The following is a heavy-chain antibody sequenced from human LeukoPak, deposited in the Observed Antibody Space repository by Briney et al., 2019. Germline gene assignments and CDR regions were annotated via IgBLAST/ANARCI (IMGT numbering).Heavy chain of an antibody. V-gene: IGHV1-18*01. CDR1: GYTFTSYG. J-gene: IGHJ4*02. CDR3: ARFKVGYYYVY. Sequence: ASVTVSCKASGYTFTSYGISWVRQAPGQGLEWMGWISAYNGNTNYAQKLQGRVTMTTDTSTSTAYPELRSLRSDDTAVYYCARFKVGYYYVYWGQGTLVTGSS. D-gene: IGHD3-22*01. CDR2: ISAYNGNT.